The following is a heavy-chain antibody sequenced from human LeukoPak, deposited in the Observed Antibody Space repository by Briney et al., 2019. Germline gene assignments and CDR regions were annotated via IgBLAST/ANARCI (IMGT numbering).Heavy chain of an antibody. D-gene: IGHD1-26*01. CDR1: GGSISNYY. Sequence: PSETLSLTCTVSGGSISNYYWSWIRQPPGKGLEWIGYIYYSGSTNYNPSLKSRVTISVDTSKNQFSLKLSSVTTADTAVYYCARVGGTNYYYYGMDVWGQGTTVTVSS. CDR3: ARVGGTNYYYYGMDV. V-gene: IGHV4-59*01. J-gene: IGHJ6*02. CDR2: IYYSGST.